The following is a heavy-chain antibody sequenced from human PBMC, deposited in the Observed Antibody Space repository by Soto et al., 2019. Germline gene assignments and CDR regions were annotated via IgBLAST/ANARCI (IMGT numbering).Heavy chain of an antibody. D-gene: IGHD6-13*01. J-gene: IGHJ4*02. CDR1: GFTFRSYG. Sequence: QVQLVESGGGVVQPGRSLRLSCAASGFTFRSYGIHWVRQAPGKGLEWVAVISYDGRNKYYADSVKGRFTISRDNPKNTLYLQMNSLRTEDTAMYYCYLGCTSSWYGAPFDYWGQGTLVTVSS. CDR3: YLGCTSSWYGAPFDY. V-gene: IGHV3-30*03. CDR2: ISYDGRNK.